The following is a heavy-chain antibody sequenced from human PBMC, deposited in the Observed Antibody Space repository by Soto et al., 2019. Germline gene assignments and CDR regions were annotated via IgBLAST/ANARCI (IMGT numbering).Heavy chain of an antibody. J-gene: IGHJ5*02. CDR2: LSGDGKAT. Sequence: EVRLLESGGGLVQPGGSLRLSCAASGLTVGSSAMTWVRQAPGKGLEWISSLSGDGKATYYADSVKGRFTISRDISKNTLFLKMDSLRVEDTAIYFCARITRSWGQGTRVTVSS. CDR1: GLTVGSSA. D-gene: IGHD3-3*01. CDR3: ARITRS. V-gene: IGHV3-23*01.